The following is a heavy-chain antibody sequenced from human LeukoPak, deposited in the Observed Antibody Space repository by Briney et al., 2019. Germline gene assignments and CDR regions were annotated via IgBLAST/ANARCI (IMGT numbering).Heavy chain of an antibody. CDR3: AKDGVAVARGAFDY. D-gene: IGHD6-19*01. V-gene: IGHV3-74*01. Sequence: GGSLRLSCAASGFTFSSYWMHWVRQAPGKGLVWVSRINSDGSSTSYADSVKGRFTISRDNAKNTLYLQMNSLRAEDTAVYYCAKDGVAVARGAFDYWGQGTLVTVSS. J-gene: IGHJ4*02. CDR1: GFTFSSYW. CDR2: INSDGSST.